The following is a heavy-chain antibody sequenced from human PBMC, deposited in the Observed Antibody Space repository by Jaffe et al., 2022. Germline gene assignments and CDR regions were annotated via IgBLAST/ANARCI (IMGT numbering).Heavy chain of an antibody. V-gene: IGHV3-9*01. J-gene: IGHJ6*03. Sequence: EVQLVESGGGLVQPGRSLRLSCAASEFAFDDYAMHWVRQAPGKGLEWVSGISWNSGSIGYADSVKGRFTISRDNAKNSLYLQMNSLRAEDTALYYCAKALTGYYYYIDVWGKGTTVTVSS. CDR1: EFAFDDYA. CDR3: AKALTGYYYYIDV. CDR2: ISWNSGSI.